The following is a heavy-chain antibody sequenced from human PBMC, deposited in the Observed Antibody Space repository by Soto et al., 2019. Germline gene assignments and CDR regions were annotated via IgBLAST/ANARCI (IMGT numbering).Heavy chain of an antibody. D-gene: IGHD6-13*01. CDR2: IYHSGNT. J-gene: IGHJ4*02. CDR1: GDSISDYY. V-gene: IGHV4-59*01. Sequence: SETLSLTCTVSGDSISDYYWSWIRQAPGKGLEWIGFIYHSGNTNYKSSLKGRVTMSMDTSKSQFFLKLTSVTAADTAVYYCARDQGIGSSGPFDYRAQRALVTVSS. CDR3: ARDQGIGSSGPFDY.